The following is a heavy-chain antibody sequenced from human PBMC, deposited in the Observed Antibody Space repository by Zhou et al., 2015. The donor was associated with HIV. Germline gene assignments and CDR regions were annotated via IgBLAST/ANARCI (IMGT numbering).Heavy chain of an antibody. J-gene: IGHJ4*02. D-gene: IGHD2-15*01. V-gene: IGHV1-8*01. CDR1: GYSFNTYD. Sequence: VQSGAEMKEPGASVKVSCKASGYSFNTYDINWVRQATGQGLEWMGWMNPNSGNTGYAQKFQGRITMTRNTSINTAYMELSSLNSDDTAMYYCAKGGYCSGGSCFSFSSSWGQGTLVTVSS. CDR2: MNPNSGNT. CDR3: AKGGYCSGGSCFSFSSS.